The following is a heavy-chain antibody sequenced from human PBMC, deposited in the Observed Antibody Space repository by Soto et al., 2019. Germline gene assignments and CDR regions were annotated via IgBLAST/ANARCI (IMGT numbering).Heavy chain of an antibody. CDR1: GGSFSSSTYY. CDR3: ARSPYSDYYFVY. CDR2: FYYSGST. V-gene: IGHV4-39*01. D-gene: IGHD2-21*01. J-gene: IGHJ4*02. Sequence: QLQLQESGPGLVKPSETLSLICTFSGGSFSSSTYYWGWIRQPPGKGLEWIGSFYYSGSTYYNPSLKSRVTISVDTSKNQFSLRLSSVTAADTAVYFCARSPYSDYYFVYCGQGTLVTVSS.